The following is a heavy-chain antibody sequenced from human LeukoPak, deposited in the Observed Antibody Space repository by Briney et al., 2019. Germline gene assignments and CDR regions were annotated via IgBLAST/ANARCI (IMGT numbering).Heavy chain of an antibody. CDR1: GGSISSYY. D-gene: IGHD5-18*01. CDR3: ARGIVEGYSYGWFYYMDV. Sequence: SETLSLTCTVSGGSISSYYWHWMRQPPGKGMEWIGYIFRSGSTNYNPSLKSRVTISVDTSKNHFSLNLGSVTAADTAVYYCARGIVEGYSYGWFYYMDVWGKGTTVTVSS. V-gene: IGHV4-59*01. J-gene: IGHJ6*03. CDR2: IFRSGST.